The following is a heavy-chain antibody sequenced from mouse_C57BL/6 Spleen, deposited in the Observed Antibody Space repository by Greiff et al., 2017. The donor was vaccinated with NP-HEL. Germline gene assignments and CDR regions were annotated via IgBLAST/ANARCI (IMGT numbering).Heavy chain of an antibody. CDR3: ARGEAY. V-gene: IGHV1-26*01. Sequence: EVQLQQSGPELVKPGASVKISCKASGYTFTDYYMNWVKQSPGKSLEWIGDINPNNGGTSYNQKFKGKATLTVDKSSSTAYMELRSLTSEDSAVYYCARGEAYWGQGTLVTVSA. J-gene: IGHJ3*01. CDR2: INPNNGGT. CDR1: GYTFTDYY.